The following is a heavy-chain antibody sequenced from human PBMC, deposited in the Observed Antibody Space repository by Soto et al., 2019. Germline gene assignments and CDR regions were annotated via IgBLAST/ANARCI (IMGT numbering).Heavy chain of an antibody. V-gene: IGHV3-30*18. D-gene: IGHD5-18*01. CDR3: AKDMAAMVTLSPYYYYYGMDV. CDR2: ISYDGSNK. Sequence: GGSLRLSCAASGFTFSSYGMHWVRQAPGKGLEWVAVISYDGSNKYYADSVKGRFTISRDNSKNTLYLQMNSLRAEDTAVYYCAKDMAAMVTLSPYYYYYGMDVWGQGTTVTVSS. J-gene: IGHJ6*02. CDR1: GFTFSSYG.